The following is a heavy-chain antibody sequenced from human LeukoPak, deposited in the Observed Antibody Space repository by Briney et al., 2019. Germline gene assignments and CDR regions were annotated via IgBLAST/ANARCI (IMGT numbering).Heavy chain of an antibody. CDR1: GVSISTYY. D-gene: IGHD1-7*01. Sequence: PSETLSLTCTVSGVSISTYYWSWIRQPPGKGLEWIGYIYNSGCTNYNPSLKSRATISADTSKNQFSLKLSSVTAADTAVYYCVRDRELNYWGQGTLVTVSS. CDR3: VRDRELNY. V-gene: IGHV4-59*01. J-gene: IGHJ4*02. CDR2: IYNSGCT.